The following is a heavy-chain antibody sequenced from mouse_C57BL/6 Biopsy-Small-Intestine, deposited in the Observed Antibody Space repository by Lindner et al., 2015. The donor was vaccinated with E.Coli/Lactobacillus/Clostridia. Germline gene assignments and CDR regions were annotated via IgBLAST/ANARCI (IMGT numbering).Heavy chain of an antibody. J-gene: IGHJ2*01. CDR1: GYSFTGYY. Sequence: VQLQESGPELVKSGASVKISCKASGYSFTGYYMNWVKQSPEKSLEWIGEINPSTGGATYNQKFGAKVTLTIDRSSSTTYMQLKSLTSDDSAVYYCARREVYYFDYWGQGTTLTVSS. V-gene: IGHV1-42*01. CDR2: INPSTGGA. CDR3: ARREVYYFDY.